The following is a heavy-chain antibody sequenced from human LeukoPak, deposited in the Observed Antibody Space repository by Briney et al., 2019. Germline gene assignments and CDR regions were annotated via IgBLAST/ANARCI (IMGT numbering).Heavy chain of an antibody. CDR1: GFTFSSYS. J-gene: IGHJ4*02. CDR3: ARADYGDYLGAFDY. CDR2: ISSSSSYI. Sequence: GGSLRLSCAASGFTFSSYSMNWVRQAPGKGLEWVSSISSSSSYIYYADSVKGRFTISRDNSKNTLYLQMNSLRAEGTAVYYCARADYGDYLGAFDYWGQGTLVTVSS. D-gene: IGHD4-17*01. V-gene: IGHV3-21*01.